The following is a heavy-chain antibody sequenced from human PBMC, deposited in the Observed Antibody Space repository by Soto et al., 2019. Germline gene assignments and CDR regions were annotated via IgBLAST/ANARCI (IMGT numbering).Heavy chain of an antibody. CDR3: ARDYVAVAALSAFDS. J-gene: IGHJ3*02. CDR1: GFTFSSYG. D-gene: IGHD6-19*01. Sequence: SLRLSCAASGFTFSSYGMHWVRQAPGKGLEWVAVIWYDGSNKYYADSVKGRFTISRDNSKNTLYLQMNSLRAEDTAVYYCARDYVAVAALSAFDSWAQGTMVTVSS. CDR2: IWYDGSNK. V-gene: IGHV3-33*01.